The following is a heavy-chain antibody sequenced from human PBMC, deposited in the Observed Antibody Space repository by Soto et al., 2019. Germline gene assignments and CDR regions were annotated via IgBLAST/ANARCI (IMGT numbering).Heavy chain of an antibody. CDR1: GFTFSSYG. D-gene: IGHD6-13*01. CDR2: ISYDGSNK. CDR3: AKEDVEQQLVLSLYDY. V-gene: IGHV3-30*18. Sequence: GGSLRLSCAASGFTFSSYGMHWVRQAPGKGLEWVAVISYDGSNKYYADSVKGRFTISRDNSKNTLYLQMNSLRAEDTAVYYCAKEDVEQQLVLSLYDYWGQGTLVTVSS. J-gene: IGHJ4*02.